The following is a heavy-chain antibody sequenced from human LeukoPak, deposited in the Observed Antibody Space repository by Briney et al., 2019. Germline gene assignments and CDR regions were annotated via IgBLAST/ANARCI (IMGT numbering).Heavy chain of an antibody. CDR2: INHSGST. J-gene: IGHJ4*02. CDR3: ARGADIVVVPAGLYYFDY. Sequence: SETLSLTCTVSGDSITSNYWSWIRQPPGKGLKWIGEINHSGSTNYNPSLKSRVTISVDTSKNQFSLKLSSVTAADTAVYYCARGADIVVVPAGLYYFDYWGQGTLVTVSS. CDR1: GDSITSNY. D-gene: IGHD2-2*01. V-gene: IGHV4-34*01.